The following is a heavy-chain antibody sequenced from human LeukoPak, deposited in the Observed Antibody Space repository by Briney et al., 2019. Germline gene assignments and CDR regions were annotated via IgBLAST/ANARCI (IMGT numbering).Heavy chain of an antibody. CDR1: GGSISSYY. Sequence: SETLSLTCTVSGGSISSYYWNWVRQPPGKGLEWIGEINHSGSTNYNPSLESRVTISVDTSKNQFSLKLTSVTAADTAVYFCAINVWSLDYYYYSMDVWGKGTTVTVSS. V-gene: IGHV4-34*01. D-gene: IGHD3-16*01. CDR3: AINVWSLDYYYYSMDV. J-gene: IGHJ6*03. CDR2: INHSGST.